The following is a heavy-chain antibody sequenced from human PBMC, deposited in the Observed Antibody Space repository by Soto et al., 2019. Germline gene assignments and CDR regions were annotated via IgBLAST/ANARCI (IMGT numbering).Heavy chain of an antibody. CDR2: IIPIFDTA. V-gene: IGHV1-69*13. D-gene: IGHD5-18*01. J-gene: IGHJ4*02. Sequence: ASVKVSCKASGGTFSSYAISWVRQAPGQGLEWMGGIIPIFDTANYAQKFQGRVTITADESTSTAYMELSSLRSEDTAVYYCAIITSPDVDTAMVHLDYWGQGTLVTVSS. CDR1: GGTFSSYA. CDR3: AIITSPDVDTAMVHLDY.